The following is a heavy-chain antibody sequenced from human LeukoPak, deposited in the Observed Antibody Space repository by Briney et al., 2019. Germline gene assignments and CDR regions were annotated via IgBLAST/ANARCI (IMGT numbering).Heavy chain of an antibody. Sequence: PGGSLRLSCAASGFTFSSNAMSWVRQAPGKGPEWVSGIGGSGGRTYYADSVKGRFTISRDTSKNTLYLQMNSLRAEDTAVYYCAKVIWFGELFFDYWGQGTLVTVSS. CDR3: AKVIWFGELFFDY. CDR1: GFTFSSNA. CDR2: IGGSGGRT. J-gene: IGHJ4*02. D-gene: IGHD3-10*01. V-gene: IGHV3-23*01.